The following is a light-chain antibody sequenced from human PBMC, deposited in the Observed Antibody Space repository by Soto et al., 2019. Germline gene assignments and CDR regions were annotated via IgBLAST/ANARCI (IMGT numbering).Light chain of an antibody. CDR2: WAS. V-gene: IGKV4-1*01. CDR1: QSVLYSSNNKSY. Sequence: DIVMTQSPDSLAVSLGERATINCKSSQSVLYSSNNKSYLPWYQQKPGQPPKLLIYWASTRESGVPGRFSGSGSGTDFTLTIGSLQAEDVAVYYCQQYYSAPLTFGGGTKVEIK. J-gene: IGKJ4*01. CDR3: QQYYSAPLT.